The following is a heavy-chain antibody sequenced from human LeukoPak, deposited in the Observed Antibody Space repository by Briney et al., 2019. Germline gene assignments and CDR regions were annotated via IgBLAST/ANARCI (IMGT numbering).Heavy chain of an antibody. CDR3: ARVSGSYYGHLDY. CDR1: GFPFSDHY. Sequence: GGSLRLSCVASGFPFSDHYMDWVRQPPRRGREWVGRTRNKANSYTTTYAAYVTGRFTISRDDSENSLYLQMNNLKTEDTAMYYCARVSGSYYGHLDYWGQGTLVSASS. D-gene: IGHD1-26*01. J-gene: IGHJ4*02. CDR2: TRNKANSYTT. V-gene: IGHV3-72*01.